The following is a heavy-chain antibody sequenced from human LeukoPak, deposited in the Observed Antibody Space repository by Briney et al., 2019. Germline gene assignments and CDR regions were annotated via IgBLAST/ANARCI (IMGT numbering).Heavy chain of an antibody. CDR2: ISGSGGST. J-gene: IGHJ4*02. CDR1: GFTFSSYS. CDR3: AKVVVPAAIPVYYYFDY. V-gene: IGHV3-23*01. D-gene: IGHD2-2*02. Sequence: GGSLRLSCAASGFTFSSYSMNWVRQAPGKGLEWVSAISGSGGSTYYADSVKGRFTISRDNSKNTLYLQMNSLRAEDTAVYYCAKVVVPAAIPVYYYFDYWGQGTLVTVSS.